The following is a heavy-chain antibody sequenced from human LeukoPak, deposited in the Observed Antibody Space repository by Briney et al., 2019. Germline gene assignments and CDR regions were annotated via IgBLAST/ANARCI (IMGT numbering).Heavy chain of an antibody. CDR2: INPNSGTT. J-gene: IGHJ4*02. D-gene: IGHD4-17*01. Sequence: ASVKVSCKASGYTFTGFYIHWVRQAPGQGLEWMGWINPNSGTTNFARKFQGRVTMTRDTSISTAYMELSSLRSDDTAVYYCAKAAEATTVVIPDYFGYWGQGTLVTVSS. CDR3: AKAAEATTVVIPDYFGY. V-gene: IGHV1-2*02. CDR1: GYTFTGFY.